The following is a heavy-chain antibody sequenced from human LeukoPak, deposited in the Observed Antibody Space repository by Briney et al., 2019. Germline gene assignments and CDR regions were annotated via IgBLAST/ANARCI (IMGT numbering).Heavy chain of an antibody. CDR1: GFTFSSYA. CDR2: ISVSGGST. D-gene: IGHD6-19*01. J-gene: IGHJ6*02. CDR3: ASQPPIGVAGLDYYGMDV. Sequence: GGSLRLSCAASGFTFSSYAMSWVRQAPGKGPEWVATISVSGGSTYFADSVKGRFTISRDDSKNTLSLQMNGLRAEDTAVYFCASQPPIGVAGLDYYGMDVWGQGTTVTVSS. V-gene: IGHV3-23*01.